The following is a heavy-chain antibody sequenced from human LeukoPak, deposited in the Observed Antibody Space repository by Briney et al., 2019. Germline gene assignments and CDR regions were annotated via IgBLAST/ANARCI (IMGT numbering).Heavy chain of an antibody. Sequence: SVKVSCKASGGTFSSYAISWVRQAPGQGLEWMGGIIPIFGTANYAQKFQGRVTITADESTSTAYMELSSLRSEDTAVYYCASPLSMVRGVIGYWGQGTLVTVSS. CDR1: GGTFSSYA. V-gene: IGHV1-69*01. CDR2: IIPIFGTA. CDR3: ASPLSMVRGVIGY. J-gene: IGHJ4*02. D-gene: IGHD3-10*01.